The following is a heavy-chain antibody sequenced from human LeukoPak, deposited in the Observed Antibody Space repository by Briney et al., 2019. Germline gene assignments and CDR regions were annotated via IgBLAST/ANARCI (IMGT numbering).Heavy chain of an antibody. Sequence: GESLKISCKVSGYSFTSYWIGWVRQMPGKGLEWIGIIYPGDSDTRYSPSFQGQVTISADKSISTAYLQWSSLKASDSAMYYCARHILARYTYSYDGMDVWGEGTSVTVSS. J-gene: IGHJ6*04. CDR3: ARHILARYTYSYDGMDV. CDR2: IYPGDSDT. CDR1: GYSFTSYW. D-gene: IGHD5-18*01. V-gene: IGHV5-51*01.